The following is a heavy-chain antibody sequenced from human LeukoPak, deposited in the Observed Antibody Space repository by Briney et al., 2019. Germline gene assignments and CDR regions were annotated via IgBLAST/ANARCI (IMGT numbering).Heavy chain of an antibody. CDR3: ARVGYCSSTSCYERDYYYGMDV. V-gene: IGHV3-11*06. J-gene: IGHJ6*04. CDR2: ISSSSSYT. D-gene: IGHD2-2*01. CDR1: GFTFSDYY. Sequence: PGGSLRLSCAASGFTFSDYYMSWIRQAPGKGLEWVSYISSSSSYTNYADSVKGRFTISRDNAKNSLYLQMNSLRAEDTAVYYCARVGYCSSTSCYERDYYYGMDVWGKGTSVTVSS.